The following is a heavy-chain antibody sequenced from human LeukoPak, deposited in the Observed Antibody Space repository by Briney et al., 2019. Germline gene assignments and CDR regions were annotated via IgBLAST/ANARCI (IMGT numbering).Heavy chain of an antibody. V-gene: IGHV4-59*01. CDR1: GGSISSYY. Sequence: SETLSLTCTVSGGSISSYYWSWIRQPPGKGLEWIGYIYYSGSTNYNPSLKSRVTISVDTSKNQFSLKLSSVTAADTAVYYCARTSINWFDPWGQGTLVTVSS. J-gene: IGHJ5*02. CDR2: IYYSGST. CDR3: ARTSINWFDP.